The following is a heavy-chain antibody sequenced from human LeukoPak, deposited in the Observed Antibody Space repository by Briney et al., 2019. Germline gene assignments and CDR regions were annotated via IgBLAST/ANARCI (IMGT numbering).Heavy chain of an antibody. J-gene: IGHJ4*02. V-gene: IGHV4-34*01. CDR1: GGSFSGYY. CDR2: INHSGST. Sequence: SETLCLTCAIYGGSFSGYYWSWIRQPPGKGLEWIGEINHSGSTNYNPSLKSRVTISVDTSKNQFSLKLSSVTAADTAVYYCARGGVTFFDYWGQGTLVTVSS. D-gene: IGHD2-21*02. CDR3: ARGGVTFFDY.